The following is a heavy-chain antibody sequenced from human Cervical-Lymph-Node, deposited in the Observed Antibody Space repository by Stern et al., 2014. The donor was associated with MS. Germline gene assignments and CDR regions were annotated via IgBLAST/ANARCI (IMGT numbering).Heavy chain of an antibody. J-gene: IGHJ2*01. V-gene: IGHV4-59*02. D-gene: IGHD2-21*02. CDR3: ARDPSTTASDWFFDL. CDR1: GGAVSDYY. CDR2: ISDTGTT. Sequence: VQLQESGPGLVKPSETLSLTCTVSGGAVSDYYWTWIRQRPGKGLEWIGYISDTGTTNYTPSLHSRVTITLDTSQNQVSLRLRSVTAADTAVYYCARDPSTTASDWFFDLWGRGSLVTVSS.